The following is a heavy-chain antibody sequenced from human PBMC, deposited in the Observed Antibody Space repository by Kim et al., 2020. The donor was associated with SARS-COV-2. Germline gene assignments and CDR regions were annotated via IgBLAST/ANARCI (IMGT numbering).Heavy chain of an antibody. D-gene: IGHD5-18*01. CDR2: INPNSGNT. CDR3: ARDRDPSMADYYYYGLDV. CDR1: GYTFTAYY. J-gene: IGHJ6*02. Sequence: ASVKVSCKASGYTFTAYYMHWVRQAPGQGLEWMGWINPNSGNTNYAQKFQGRVSMTRDTSISTGYMEMTRLRSDDTAIYYCARDRDPSMADYYYYGLDVWGQGTTVTVSS. V-gene: IGHV1-2*02.